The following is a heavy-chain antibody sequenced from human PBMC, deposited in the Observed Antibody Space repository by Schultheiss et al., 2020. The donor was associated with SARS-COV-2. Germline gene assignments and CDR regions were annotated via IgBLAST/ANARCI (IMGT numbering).Heavy chain of an antibody. J-gene: IGHJ4*02. CDR2: LSGSSSTI. Sequence: GGSLRLSCAASGFTFSAYSINWVRQAPGKGLEWVSYLSGSSSTIYYADSVKGRFTISRDNSKNTLYLQMNSLRAEDTAVYYCAKDGAYSSGWPPNYFDYWGQGTLVTVSS. CDR1: GFTFSAYS. V-gene: IGHV3-48*01. CDR3: AKDGAYSSGWPPNYFDY. D-gene: IGHD6-19*01.